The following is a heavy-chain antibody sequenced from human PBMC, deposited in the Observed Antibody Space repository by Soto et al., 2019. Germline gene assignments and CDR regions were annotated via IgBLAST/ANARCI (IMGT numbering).Heavy chain of an antibody. CDR3: ARGWLEKVTQGYYYGMDV. J-gene: IGHJ6*02. Sequence: PSETLSLTCTVSGGSISSSSYYWGWIRQPPGKGLEWIGSIYYSGSTYYNPSLKSRVTISVDTSKNQFSLKLSSVTAADTAVYYCARGWLEKVTQGYYYGMDVWGQGTTVTVSS. CDR2: IYYSGST. CDR1: GGSISSSSYY. D-gene: IGHD4-4*01. V-gene: IGHV4-39*01.